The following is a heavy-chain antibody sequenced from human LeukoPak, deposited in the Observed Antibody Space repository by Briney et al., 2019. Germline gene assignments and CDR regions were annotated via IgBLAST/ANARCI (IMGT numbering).Heavy chain of an antibody. Sequence: GGSLRLSCAASGFTFSDYYMSWVRRAPGKGLEWVSYISSSGNTIYYAVSVKGRFTISRDNAKNSLYLQMNSLRAEDTAVYFCARGGYNWNGVDYWGRGTLVTVSS. CDR2: ISSSGNTI. V-gene: IGHV3-11*01. CDR1: GFTFSDYY. J-gene: IGHJ4*02. D-gene: IGHD1-1*01. CDR3: ARGGYNWNGVDY.